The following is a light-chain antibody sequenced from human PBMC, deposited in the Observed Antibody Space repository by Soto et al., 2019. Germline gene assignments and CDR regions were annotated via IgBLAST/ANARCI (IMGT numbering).Light chain of an antibody. CDR3: QQYNNWPPIT. J-gene: IGKJ3*01. V-gene: IGKV3-15*01. CDR1: KSVSGN. CDR2: AAS. Sequence: EIVMTQSPATLSVSPGERATLSCRASKSVSGNFAWYQQKPGQAPRLLIYAASTRATGIPARFSGSGSGTEFTLTISSLQSEDFAVYYCQQYNNWPPITFGPGTKVDIK.